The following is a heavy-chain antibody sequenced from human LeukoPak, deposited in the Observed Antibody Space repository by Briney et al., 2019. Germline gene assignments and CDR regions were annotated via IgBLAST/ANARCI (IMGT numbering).Heavy chain of an antibody. D-gene: IGHD2-15*01. V-gene: IGHV4-39*07. J-gene: IGHJ2*01. CDR1: GGSISSASYY. CDR2: IYYSGST. Sequence: ASETLSLTCSVSGGSISSASYYWSFIRQPPGKGLEWIGSIYYSGSTYFNPSLKSRVTISVDTSKNKFSLKLRSVTAADTAVYYCSRRDCSREDCFYWYFDLWGRGALLTVSS. CDR3: SRRDCSREDCFYWYFDL.